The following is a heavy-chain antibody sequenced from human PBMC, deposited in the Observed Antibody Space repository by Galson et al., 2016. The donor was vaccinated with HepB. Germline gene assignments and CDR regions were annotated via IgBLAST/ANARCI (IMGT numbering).Heavy chain of an antibody. Sequence: CAISGDSVSSNSAAWNWIRQSPSRGLEWLGRTYYRSKRHNDYAESVKSRITLNPDTSNNQFSLHLNSVTPEDTAVYYCARGAPQVDRYYYGMDVWGQGTTVTVSS. V-gene: IGHV6-1*01. CDR2: TYYRSKRHN. J-gene: IGHJ6*02. CDR1: GDSVSSNSAA. D-gene: IGHD4/OR15-4a*01. CDR3: ARGAPQVDRYYYGMDV.